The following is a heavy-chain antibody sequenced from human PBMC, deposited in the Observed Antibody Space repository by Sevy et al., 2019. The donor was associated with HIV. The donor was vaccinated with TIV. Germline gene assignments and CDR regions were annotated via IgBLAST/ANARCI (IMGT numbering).Heavy chain of an antibody. D-gene: IGHD3-3*01. J-gene: IGHJ4*02. CDR3: ARPLGDFWSGYYALDYFDY. V-gene: IGHV3-7*01. CDR1: GFTFSSYW. Sequence: GSLRLSCAASGFTFSSYWMSWVRQAPGKGLEWVANIKQDGSEKYYVDSVKGRFTISRDNAKNSLYLQMNSLRAEDTAVYYCARPLGDFWSGYYALDYFDYWGQGTLVTVSS. CDR2: IKQDGSEK.